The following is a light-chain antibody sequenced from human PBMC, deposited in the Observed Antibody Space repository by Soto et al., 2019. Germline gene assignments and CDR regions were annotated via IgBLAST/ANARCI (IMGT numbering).Light chain of an antibody. CDR1: QSLLHSDGKTY. J-gene: IGKJ1*01. CDR3: MQGTQFPRT. Sequence: EIVLTQTPLSLSVTPGQPASISCKSSQSLLHSDGKTYLYWYLQRPGQPPQALMYEASNRFSGVADRFSGRGSGTDFTLKISRVEADDVGVYYCMQGTQFPRTFVQGTKAEIK. V-gene: IGKV2D-29*01. CDR2: EAS.